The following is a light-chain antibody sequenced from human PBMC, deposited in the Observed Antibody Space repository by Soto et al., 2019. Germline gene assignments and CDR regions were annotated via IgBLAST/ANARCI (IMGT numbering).Light chain of an antibody. CDR3: QQYDSHSWT. Sequence: DIQMTQSHSTLSASVGDRVIITCRASQRISSWLACYQQKPGKAPNLLIYKASALKSGVPSRFSGSGSGTEFTLTSSSLQPDDFATYYCQQYDSHSWTFGQGTKVEIK. J-gene: IGKJ1*01. V-gene: IGKV1-5*03. CDR2: KAS. CDR1: QRISSW.